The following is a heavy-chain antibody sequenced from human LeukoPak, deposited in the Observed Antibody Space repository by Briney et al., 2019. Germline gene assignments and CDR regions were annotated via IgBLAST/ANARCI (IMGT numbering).Heavy chain of an antibody. D-gene: IGHD2-2*01. CDR3: ARAGEDVVLGPAPVGGSPYNWFDP. J-gene: IGHJ5*02. CDR2: ISYHGIDK. CDR1: GFTFSHYA. Sequence: GGSLRLSCAASGFTFSHYAMHWVRQAPGKGLEWVAVISYHGIDKYYADSVKGRFTISRDNSKNALYLQMNSLRPGDTAVYYCARAGEDVVLGPAPVGGSPYNWFDPWGQGTLVTVSS. V-gene: IGHV3-30-3*01.